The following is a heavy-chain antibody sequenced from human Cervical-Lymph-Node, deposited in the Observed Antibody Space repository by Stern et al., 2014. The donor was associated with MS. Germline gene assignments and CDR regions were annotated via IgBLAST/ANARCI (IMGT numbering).Heavy chain of an antibody. CDR3: ARESSGGYR. CDR2: ISYSGST. V-gene: IGHV4-61*01. D-gene: IGHD5-18*01. J-gene: IGHJ4*02. CDR1: GGSVSSGSYF. Sequence: VQLVESGPGLVKPSETLSLTCTVSGGSVSSGSYFWSWIRQPPGKGLEWIGYISYSGSTKYDPSLKSRVTISVDTSKNQFSLNLSSVTAADTAVYYCARESSGGYRWGQGTLVTVSS.